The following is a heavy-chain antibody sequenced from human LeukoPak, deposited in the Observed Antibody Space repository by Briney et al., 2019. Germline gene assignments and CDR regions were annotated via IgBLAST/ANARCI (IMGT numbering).Heavy chain of an antibody. J-gene: IGHJ4*02. CDR2: ISGSGGST. V-gene: IGHV3-23*01. CDR3: AKGGSGWYGFLFDY. Sequence: GGSLRLSCAASGFTFSSYAMSWVRQAPGKGLEWVSAISGSGGSTYYADSVKGRFTISRDNSKNTLYPQMNSLRAEDTAVYYCAKGGSGWYGFLFDYWGQGTLVTVSS. D-gene: IGHD6-19*01. CDR1: GFTFSSYA.